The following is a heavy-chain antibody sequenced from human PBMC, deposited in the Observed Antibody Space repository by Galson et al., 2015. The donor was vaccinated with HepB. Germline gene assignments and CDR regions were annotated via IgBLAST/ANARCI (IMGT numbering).Heavy chain of an antibody. Sequence: SLRLSCAASGFTFSNYGVHWVRQAPGKGLEWVAVIWYDVSSKYYADSVKGRFTISRDNSKNTLYLQMNSLRVEDTAVYYCARDPSRGYCGSSSCSDYMDVWGKGTTVTVSS. V-gene: IGHV3-33*01. CDR3: ARDPSRGYCGSSSCSDYMDV. D-gene: IGHD2-2*01. J-gene: IGHJ6*03. CDR1: GFTFSNYG. CDR2: IWYDVSSK.